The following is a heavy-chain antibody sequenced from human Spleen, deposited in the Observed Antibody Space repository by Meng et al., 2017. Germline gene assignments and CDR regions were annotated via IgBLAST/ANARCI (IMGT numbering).Heavy chain of an antibody. CDR1: GFTFSSYA. CDR2: ISGSGGST. J-gene: IGHJ5*02. CDR3: VGYNSWGS. D-gene: IGHD5-24*01. Sequence: VQLVESGGGLVEPGGSLRLSCAASGFTFSSYALSWVRQVPGKGLEWVSSISGSGGSTYYADSVKGRFTISRDNAKNTLYLQMNSLRADDTAVYYCVGYNSWGSWGQGTLVTVSS. V-gene: IGHV3-23*04.